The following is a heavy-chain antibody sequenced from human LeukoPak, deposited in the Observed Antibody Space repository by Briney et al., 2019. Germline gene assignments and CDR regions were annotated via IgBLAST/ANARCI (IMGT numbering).Heavy chain of an antibody. CDR3: ARGRHVVPAAIYTLRKYYFDY. Sequence: GASVKVSCKASGYTFTSYDINWVRQATGQGLEWMGWMNPNGGDTGYAQKFQGRVTITRNTSISTAYMELSSLRSEDTAVYYCARGRHVVPAAIYTLRKYYFDYWGQGTLVTVSS. V-gene: IGHV1-8*03. J-gene: IGHJ4*02. CDR1: GYTFTSYD. D-gene: IGHD2-2*01. CDR2: MNPNGGDT.